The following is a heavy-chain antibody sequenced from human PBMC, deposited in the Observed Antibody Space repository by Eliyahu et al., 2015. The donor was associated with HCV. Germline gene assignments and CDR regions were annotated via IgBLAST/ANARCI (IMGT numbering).Heavy chain of an antibody. CDR3: ASIPTTSGGQWLFDY. V-gene: IGHV1-69*02. CDR2: IIPILGIA. D-gene: IGHD6-19*01. CDR1: GGTFSSYT. J-gene: IGHJ4*02. Sequence: QVQLVQSGAEVKKPGSSVKVSCKASGGTFSSYTISWVRQAPGQGLEWMGRIIPILGIANYAQKFQGRVTITADKSTSTAYMELSSLRSEDTAVYYCASIPTTSGGQWLFDYWGQGTLVTVSS.